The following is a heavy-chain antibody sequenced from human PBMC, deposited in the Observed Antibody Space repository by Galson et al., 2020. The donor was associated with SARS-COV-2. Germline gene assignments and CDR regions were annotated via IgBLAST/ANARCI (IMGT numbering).Heavy chain of an antibody. V-gene: IGHV4-31*03. CDR2: IYYSGST. Sequence: SETLSLTCTVSGGSISSGGYYWSWIRQHPGKGLEWIGYIYYSGSTYYNPSLKSRVTISVDTSKNQFSLKLSSVTAADTAVYYCARARFVRWHDGGYYYFYGMYVLGPGTTVTVSS. CDR1: GGSISSGGYY. D-gene: IGHD2-8*01. J-gene: IGHJ6*02. CDR3: ARARFVRWHDGGYYYFYGMYV.